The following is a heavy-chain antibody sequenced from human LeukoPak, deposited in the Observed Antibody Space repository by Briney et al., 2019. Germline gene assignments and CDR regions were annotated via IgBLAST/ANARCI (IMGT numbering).Heavy chain of an antibody. CDR3: AREESFSGGSQSLDY. Sequence: ASVKVSCRASGYTFTGYYIHWVRQAPGQGLEWMAWINPNTGDTNYAQRFQGRVTMTRDTSVNTAYMELSRLRSDGTAVYFCAREESFSGGSQSLDYWGQGTLVTVSS. D-gene: IGHD2-15*01. CDR2: INPNTGDT. V-gene: IGHV1-2*02. CDR1: GYTFTGYY. J-gene: IGHJ4*02.